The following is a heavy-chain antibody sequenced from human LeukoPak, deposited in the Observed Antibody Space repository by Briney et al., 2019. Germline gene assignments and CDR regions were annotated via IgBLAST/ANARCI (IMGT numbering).Heavy chain of an antibody. CDR3: ARDSLGYCSSTSCTRFDP. D-gene: IGHD2-2*01. J-gene: IGHJ5*02. CDR1: GYTFTGYY. V-gene: IGHV1-2*02. CDR2: INPNSGGT. Sequence: GASVKVSCKASGYTFTGYYMHWVRQAPGQGLEWMGWINPNSGGTNYAQKFQGRVTMTRDTSISTAYMELSRLRPDDTAVYYCARDSLGYCSSTSCTRFDPWGQGTLVTVSS.